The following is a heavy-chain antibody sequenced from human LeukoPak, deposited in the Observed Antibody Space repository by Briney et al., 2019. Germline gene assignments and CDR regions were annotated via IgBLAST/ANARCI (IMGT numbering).Heavy chain of an antibody. Sequence: ASVKVSCKASGYTFTGYYMHWVRQAPGQGLEWMGWINPNSGGTNYAQKFQGRVTMTRDTSISTAYMELSRLRSDDTAVYYCARGPVLLWFGVDNWFDPWGQGTLVTVSS. J-gene: IGHJ5*02. CDR1: GYTFTGYY. CDR3: ARGPVLLWFGVDNWFDP. V-gene: IGHV1-2*02. D-gene: IGHD3-10*01. CDR2: INPNSGGT.